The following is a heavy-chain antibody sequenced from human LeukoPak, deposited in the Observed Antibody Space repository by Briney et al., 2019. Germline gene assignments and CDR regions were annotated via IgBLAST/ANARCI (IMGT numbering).Heavy chain of an antibody. J-gene: IGHJ5*02. Sequence: SETLSLTCAVSGGSISSGVYSWSWVRQPPGKGLEWIGYIYYGGSTYHNPSLKSRLTISLDTSNNQFSLKLSSVTAADTAVYYCAKSLYGSGSYYNWFDPWGQGTLVTVSS. CDR3: AKSLYGSGSYYNWFDP. CDR2: IYYGGST. CDR1: GGSISSGVYS. V-gene: IGHV4-30-4*07. D-gene: IGHD3-10*01.